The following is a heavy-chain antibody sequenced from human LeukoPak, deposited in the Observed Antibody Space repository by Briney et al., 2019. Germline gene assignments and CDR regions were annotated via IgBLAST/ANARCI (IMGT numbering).Heavy chain of an antibody. CDR1: GASVSSSNYY. D-gene: IGHD2-2*01. Sequence: SETLSLTCTVSGASVSSSNYYWSWIRQPPGKGLEWVGSIYYSGSTNYNPSLKSRVTISVDTSKNQFSLKLSSVTAADTAVYYCARDYCTTTRCYPNYFDYWGQGTLVTVSS. J-gene: IGHJ4*02. V-gene: IGHV4-61*01. CDR3: ARDYCTTTRCYPNYFDY. CDR2: IYYSGST.